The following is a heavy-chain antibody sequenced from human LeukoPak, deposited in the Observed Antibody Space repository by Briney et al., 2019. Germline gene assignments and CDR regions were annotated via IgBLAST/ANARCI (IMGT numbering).Heavy chain of an antibody. V-gene: IGHV4-38-2*02. Sequence: SETLSLTCTVSGYSISSGYYWGWIRQPPGKGLEWIGSIYHSGSTYYNPSLKSRVTISVDTSKNQFSLKLSSVTAADTAVYYCARRRDGYNLRGFDPWGQGTLVTVSS. CDR1: GYSISSGYY. CDR2: IYHSGST. D-gene: IGHD5-24*01. J-gene: IGHJ5*02. CDR3: ARRRDGYNLRGFDP.